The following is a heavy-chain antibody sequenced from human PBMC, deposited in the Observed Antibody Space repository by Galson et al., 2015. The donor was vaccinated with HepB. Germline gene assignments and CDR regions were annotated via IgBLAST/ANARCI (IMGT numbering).Heavy chain of an antibody. CDR2: ISDSGGST. D-gene: IGHD3-3*01. V-gene: IGHV3-23*01. CDR1: GFTFSSYA. CDR3: AKMYGVVLEWLYSFDY. J-gene: IGHJ4*02. Sequence: SLRLSCAASGFTFSSYAMSWVRQAPGKGLEWVSAISDSGGSTYYADSVKGRFTISRDNSKNTLYLQMNSLRAEDTAVYYCAKMYGVVLEWLYSFDYWGQGTLVTVSS.